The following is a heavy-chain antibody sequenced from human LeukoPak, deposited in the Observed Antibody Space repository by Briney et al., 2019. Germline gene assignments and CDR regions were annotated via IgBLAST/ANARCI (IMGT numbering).Heavy chain of an antibody. V-gene: IGHV3-15*01. CDR3: STDQIVVGPC. CDR2: SKSKTDGGTI. CDR1: GFTLSNAW. Sequence: GWSLTLSCVASGFTLSNAWMSWLRQAPGKGREWVGRSKSKTDGGTIDYAAPVKGRFTISRDDSKNTLYLQMNSVKTEDTAVYYCSTDQIVVGPCWGQGALVTVSS. J-gene: IGHJ4*02. D-gene: IGHD3-22*01.